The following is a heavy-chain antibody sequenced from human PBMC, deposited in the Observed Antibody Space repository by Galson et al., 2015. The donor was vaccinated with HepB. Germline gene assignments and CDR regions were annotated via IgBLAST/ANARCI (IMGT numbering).Heavy chain of an antibody. V-gene: IGHV3-23*01. CDR3: AKPPWPVFGVVSRKSYYFDH. CDR1: GFTFSSYA. D-gene: IGHD3-3*01. CDR2: VSASGGGA. Sequence: SLRLSCAASGFTFSSYAMHWVRQAPGKGLEWVSSVSASGGGAHYADSVKGRFAVSRDNSKNTLYLQMHSLSAEATAVYYCAKPPWPVFGVVSRKSYYFDHWGRGTLGTVSS. J-gene: IGHJ4*02.